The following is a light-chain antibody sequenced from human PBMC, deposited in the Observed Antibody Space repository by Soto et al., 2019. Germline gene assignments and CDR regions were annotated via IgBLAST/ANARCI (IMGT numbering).Light chain of an antibody. J-gene: IGKJ2*01. CDR2: AAS. CDR1: QSISSY. V-gene: IGKV1-39*01. CDR3: QQSYSTPYT. Sequence: DIQMTQSPSSLSASVGDRVTITCRASQSISSYLNWYQQKPGKAPKLLIYAASSLQSGVPSRFTGSGSGTDLTLTISSLQPEDFATYYCQQSYSTPYTFGQGTNLEIK.